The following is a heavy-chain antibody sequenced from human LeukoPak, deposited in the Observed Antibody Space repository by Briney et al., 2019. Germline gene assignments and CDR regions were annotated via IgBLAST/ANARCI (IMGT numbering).Heavy chain of an antibody. D-gene: IGHD3-16*01. Sequence: SETLSLTCTVSGGSISSGDYYWSWIRQPPGKGLEWIGYIYCSGSTYYDRSLKSRVTISVDTSKNQFSLKLSSVTAADTAVYYCARVGGRISLYYFDYWGQGTLVTVSS. J-gene: IGHJ4*02. CDR2: IYCSGST. CDR1: GGSISSGDYY. V-gene: IGHV4-30-4*01. CDR3: ARVGGRISLYYFDY.